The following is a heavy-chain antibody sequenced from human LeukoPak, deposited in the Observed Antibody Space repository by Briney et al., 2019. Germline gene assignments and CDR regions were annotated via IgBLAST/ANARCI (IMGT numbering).Heavy chain of an antibody. Sequence: SGGSLRLSCAASGFTFSSSWMGWVRQAPGKGLEWVANIKQDGSEKYYVDSVKGRFTISRDNAKNSLYLQMNSLRAEDTAVYYCARRYFDYWGQGTLVTVSS. V-gene: IGHV3-7*03. CDR3: ARRYFDY. J-gene: IGHJ4*02. CDR1: GFTFSSSW. CDR2: IKQDGSEK.